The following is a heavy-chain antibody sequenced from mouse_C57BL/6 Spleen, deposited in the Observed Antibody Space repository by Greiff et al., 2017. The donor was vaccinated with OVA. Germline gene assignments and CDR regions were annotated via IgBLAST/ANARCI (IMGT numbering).Heavy chain of an antibody. Sequence: ESGPGLAKPSQTLSLTCSVTGYSITSDYWNWIRKFPGNKLEYMGYISYSGSTYYNPSLKSRISITRDTSKNQYYLQLNSVTTEDTATYYCARLRSYGSSYDYAMDYWGQGTSVTVSS. CDR3: ARLRSYGSSYDYAMDY. D-gene: IGHD1-1*01. CDR2: ISYSGST. CDR1: GYSITSDY. V-gene: IGHV3-8*01. J-gene: IGHJ4*01.